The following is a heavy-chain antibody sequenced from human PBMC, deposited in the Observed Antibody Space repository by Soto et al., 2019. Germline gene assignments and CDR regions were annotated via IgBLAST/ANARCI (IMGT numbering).Heavy chain of an antibody. CDR1: GDSVSSNSAA. Sequence: SQTLSLTCVISGDSVSSNSAAWNWIRHSPSRGLEWLGGTYYRSKWYNDYAVSVKSRITINPDTSKNQFSLQLNSVTPEDTAVYYCARWIQGSHAFEIWGQGTMVTVSS. D-gene: IGHD5-18*01. J-gene: IGHJ3*02. CDR3: ARWIQGSHAFEI. V-gene: IGHV6-1*01. CDR2: TYYRSKWYN.